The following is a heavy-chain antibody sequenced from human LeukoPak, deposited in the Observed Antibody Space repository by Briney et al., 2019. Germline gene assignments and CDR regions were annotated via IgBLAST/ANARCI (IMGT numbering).Heavy chain of an antibody. CDR2: IIPIFGTA. CDR1: GGXFSSYA. J-gene: IGHJ4*02. CDR3: AVIGRAARPDY. D-gene: IGHD6-6*01. V-gene: IGHV1-69*01. Sequence: KVSCXASGGXFSSYAISWVRQAPGQGLEWMGGIIPIFGTANYAQKFQGRVTITADESTSTAYMELSSLRSEDTAVYYCAVIGRAARPDYWGQGTLVTVSS.